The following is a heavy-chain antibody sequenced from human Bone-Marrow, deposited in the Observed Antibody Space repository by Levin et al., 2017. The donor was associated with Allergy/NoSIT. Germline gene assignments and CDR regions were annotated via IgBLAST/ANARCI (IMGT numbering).Heavy chain of an antibody. CDR3: ARVGSGWEYFDY. Sequence: PGGSLRLSCAASGFTFSSYGMHWVRQAPGKGLEWVAVIWYDGSNKYYADSVKGRFTISRDNSKNTLYLQMNSLRAEDTAVYYCARVGSGWEYFDYWGQGTLVTVSS. J-gene: IGHJ4*02. V-gene: IGHV3-33*01. CDR2: IWYDGSNK. CDR1: GFTFSSYG. D-gene: IGHD6-19*01.